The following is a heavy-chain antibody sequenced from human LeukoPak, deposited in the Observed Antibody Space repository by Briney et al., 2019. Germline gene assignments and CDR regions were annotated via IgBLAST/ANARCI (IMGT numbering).Heavy chain of an antibody. CDR1: GFTFSSYS. D-gene: IGHD2-15*01. CDR3: ARGRGTRYCSGGSCYSSRRFDP. J-gene: IGHJ5*02. CDR2: ISSSSSYI. Sequence: GGSLRLSCAASGFTFSSYSMNWVRQAPGKGLEWVSSISSSSSYIYYADSVKGRFTISRDNAKNSLYLQMNSLRAEDTAVYYCARGRGTRYCSGGSCYSSRRFDPWGQGTLVTVSS. V-gene: IGHV3-21*01.